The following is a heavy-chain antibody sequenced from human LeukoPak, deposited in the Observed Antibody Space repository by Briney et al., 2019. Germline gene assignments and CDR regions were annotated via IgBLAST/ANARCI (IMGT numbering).Heavy chain of an antibody. D-gene: IGHD6-19*01. J-gene: IGHJ4*02. CDR3: VKDSLSGWSFDY. Sequence: PGGCLRLSCAGSGFNVISYSMNWVRQSPGEGLELVSGIIAFVGRTYYTDSVKGRFTISRDNSKNTLYLKMKSLRAEETAMYYCVKDSLSGWSFDYWGQGTLVTVSS. CDR2: IIAFVGRT. CDR1: GFNVISYS. V-gene: IGHV3-23*01.